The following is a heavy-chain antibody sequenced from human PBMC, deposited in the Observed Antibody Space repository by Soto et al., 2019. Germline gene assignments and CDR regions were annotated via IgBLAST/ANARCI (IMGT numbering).Heavy chain of an antibody. CDR3: ARHGPIFGVVPILDY. V-gene: IGHV4-39*01. CDR2: IYYSGST. J-gene: IGHJ4*02. Sequence: SETLSLTCTVSGGSISSSSYYWGWIRQPPGKGLEWIGSIYYSGSTYYNPSLKSRVTISVDTSKNQFSLKLSSVTAADTAVYYCARHGPIFGVVPILDYWGQGTLVTVSS. D-gene: IGHD3-3*01. CDR1: GGSISSSSYY.